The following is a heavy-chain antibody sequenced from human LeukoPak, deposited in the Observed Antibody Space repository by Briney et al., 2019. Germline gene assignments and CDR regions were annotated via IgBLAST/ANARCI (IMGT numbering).Heavy chain of an antibody. CDR2: ISYDGSNK. D-gene: IGHD3-22*01. Sequence: PGGSLRLSCAASGFTFSSYAMHWVRQAPGKGLEWVAVISYDGSNKYYADSVKGRFTISRDNSKNTLYLQMNSLRAEDTAVYYCARDLSEVVITGGPFDYWGQGTLVTVSS. CDR3: ARDLSEVVITGGPFDY. J-gene: IGHJ4*02. V-gene: IGHV3-30-3*01. CDR1: GFTFSSYA.